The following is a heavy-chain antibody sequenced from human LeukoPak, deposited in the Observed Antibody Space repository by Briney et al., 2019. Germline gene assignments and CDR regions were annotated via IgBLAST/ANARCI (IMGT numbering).Heavy chain of an antibody. CDR2: IDSDGSVT. D-gene: IGHD2-15*01. Sequence: GGSLRLSCAASGFMFSNYWMHWVRQAPGKGLVWVSRIDSDGSVTTYADSVKGRFTISRDNAKNTLGLQMNSLRADDTAVYYCAKGRIGPDNWGQGTLVTVSS. CDR3: AKGRIGPDN. CDR1: GFMFSNYW. V-gene: IGHV3-74*01. J-gene: IGHJ4*02.